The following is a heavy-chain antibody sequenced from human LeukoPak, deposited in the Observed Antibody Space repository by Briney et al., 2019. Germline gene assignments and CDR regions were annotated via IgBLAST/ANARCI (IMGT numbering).Heavy chain of an antibody. Sequence: GGSLRLSCAASGFNVSNNYMTWVRQAPGKGLEWVSLIYSSGSTYYADSVRGRFTISRDNSKNTLYLQVNSLRAEDTAVYYCARRGDGGRSFDYWGQGTLVTVSS. CDR3: ARRGDGGRSFDY. CDR2: IYSSGST. D-gene: IGHD4-23*01. J-gene: IGHJ4*02. CDR1: GFNVSNNY. V-gene: IGHV3-53*01.